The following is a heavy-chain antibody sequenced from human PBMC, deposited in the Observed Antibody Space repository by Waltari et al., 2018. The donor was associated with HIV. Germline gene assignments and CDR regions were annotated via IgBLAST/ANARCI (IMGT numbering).Heavy chain of an antibody. V-gene: IGHV3-73*01. CDR2: IRSKANSYAT. CDR3: TRPLNAFDI. Sequence: EVQLVESGGGLVQPGGSLQLSCAASGFPFSGSAMHWVRQASGKGLEWVGRIRSKANSYATAYAASVKGRFTISRDDSKNTAYLQMNSLKTEDTAVYYCTRPLNAFDIWGQGTMVTVSS. CDR1: GFPFSGSA. J-gene: IGHJ3*02.